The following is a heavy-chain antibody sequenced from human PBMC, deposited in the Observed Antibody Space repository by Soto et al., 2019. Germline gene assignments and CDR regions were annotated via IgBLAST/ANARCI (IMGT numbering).Heavy chain of an antibody. D-gene: IGHD4-17*01. J-gene: IGHJ6*02. Sequence: ASVKVSCKASGYTFTSYGISWVRQAPGQGLEWMGWISAYNDNTNYAQKLQGRVTMTTDTSTSTAYMELRSLRSDDTAVYYCARDRGYGDYVPHYYYYGMDVWGQGTTVTVSS. CDR3: ARDRGYGDYVPHYYYYGMDV. CDR2: ISAYNDNT. CDR1: GYTFTSYG. V-gene: IGHV1-18*01.